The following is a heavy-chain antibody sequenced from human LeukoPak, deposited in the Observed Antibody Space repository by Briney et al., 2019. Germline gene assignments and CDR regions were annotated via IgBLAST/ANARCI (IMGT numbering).Heavy chain of an antibody. J-gene: IGHJ4*02. Sequence: SETLSLTCTVQGGSLSGAYWTWIRQPPGKGLEWIGEINHTGSTNNNPSFKSRVTISADTPKNQFSLNLTSVTAADTALYYCARGPVRLARPYDYWGQGTLVTVSS. CDR1: GGSLSGAY. D-gene: IGHD3-9*01. CDR3: ARGPVRLARPYDY. CDR2: INHTGST. V-gene: IGHV4-34*01.